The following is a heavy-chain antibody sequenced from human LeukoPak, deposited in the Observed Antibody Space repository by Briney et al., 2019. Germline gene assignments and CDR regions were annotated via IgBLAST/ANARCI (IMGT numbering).Heavy chain of an antibody. D-gene: IGHD6-19*01. CDR3: ARIPSSGWYYFDY. CDR2: ISSSGSTI. V-gene: IGHV3-48*03. CDR1: GITFSSYE. J-gene: IGHJ4*02. Sequence: AGGSLRLSCAASGITFSSYEMNWVRQAPGKGLEWVSYISSSGSTIYYADSVKGRFTISRDNAKNSLYLQMNSLRAEDTAIYYCARIPSSGWYYFDYWGQGTLVTVSS.